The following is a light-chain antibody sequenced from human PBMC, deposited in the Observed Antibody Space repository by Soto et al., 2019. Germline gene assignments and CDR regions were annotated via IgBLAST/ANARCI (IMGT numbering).Light chain of an antibody. J-gene: IGLJ3*02. V-gene: IGLV1-47*01. CDR1: SSNIGSNY. CDR3: AAWDDSLRGWV. Sequence: QSVLSQSPSASGTPGQRVTISWSGSSSNIGSNYVFWYQQLPGTAPKVLIYRNYQRPSGVPDRFSGSKSGSSASLAISGLRSEDEADYYCAAWDDSLRGWVFGGGTKVTDL. CDR2: RNY.